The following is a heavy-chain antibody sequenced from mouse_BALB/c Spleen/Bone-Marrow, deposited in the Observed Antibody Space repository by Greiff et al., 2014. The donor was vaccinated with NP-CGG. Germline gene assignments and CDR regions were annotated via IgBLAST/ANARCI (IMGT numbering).Heavy chain of an antibody. J-gene: IGHJ2*01. Sequence: QVQLQQSGPGLVAPSQSLSITCTVSVFSLTGYGVNWVRQPPGKGLERLGMIWGDGSTDYNSVLKSRLNISKDNSKSQVFLKMNSLQTDDTARYYCARSFTTVVATPFDYWGQGTTLTVSS. CDR3: ARSFTTVVATPFDY. V-gene: IGHV2-6-7*01. CDR2: IWGDGST. D-gene: IGHD1-1*01. CDR1: VFSLTGYG.